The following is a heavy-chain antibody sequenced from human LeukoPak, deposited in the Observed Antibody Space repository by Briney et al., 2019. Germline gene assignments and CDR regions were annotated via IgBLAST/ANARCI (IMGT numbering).Heavy chain of an antibody. J-gene: IGHJ5*02. CDR3: ARSSSVVVPATNWFDP. CDR1: GGSFSGYY. Sequence: PSETLSLTCAVYGGSFSGYYWSWIRQPPGKGLEWIGEINHSGSTNYNPSLKSRVTISVDTSKNQFSLKLSSVTAADTAVYYCARSSSVVVPATNWFDPWGQGTLVTVSS. D-gene: IGHD2-2*01. CDR2: INHSGST. V-gene: IGHV4-34*01.